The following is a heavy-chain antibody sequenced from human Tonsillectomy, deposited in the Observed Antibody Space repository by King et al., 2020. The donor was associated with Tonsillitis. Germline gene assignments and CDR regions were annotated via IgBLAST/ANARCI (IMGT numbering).Heavy chain of an antibody. V-gene: IGHV3-48*03. J-gene: IGHJ4*02. Sequence: VQLVESGGGLVQPGGSLRLSCAASGFTFSSSEMNWVRQAPGKGLEWVSYISSSGGTTLYADSVKGRFTISRDNAKNSLYLQMNSLRAEDTAVYYCARVRRYFDWLVDYWGQGTLVTVSS. CDR1: GFTFSSSE. CDR3: ARVRRYFDWLVDY. D-gene: IGHD3-9*01. CDR2: ISSSGGTT.